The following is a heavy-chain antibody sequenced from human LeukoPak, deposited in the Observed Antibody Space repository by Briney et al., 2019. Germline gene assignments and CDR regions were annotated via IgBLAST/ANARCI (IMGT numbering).Heavy chain of an antibody. Sequence: ASVKVSCKVSGYTLTELSMHWVRQAPGKGLEWMGGFDPEDGETIYAQKFQGRVTMTEGTSTDTAYMELSSLRSEDTAVYYCATGPIYSGYDFDYWGQGTLVTVSS. V-gene: IGHV1-24*01. CDR1: GYTLTELS. D-gene: IGHD5-12*01. CDR3: ATGPIYSGYDFDY. CDR2: FDPEDGET. J-gene: IGHJ4*02.